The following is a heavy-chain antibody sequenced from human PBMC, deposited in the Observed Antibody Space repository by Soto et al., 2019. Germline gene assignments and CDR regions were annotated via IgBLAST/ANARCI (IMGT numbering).Heavy chain of an antibody. J-gene: IGHJ4*02. CDR3: ARDKITGLFDY. V-gene: IGHV4-34*01. D-gene: IGHD2-8*02. CDR2: INHSGDT. Sequence: QVQLQQWGAGLLKPSETLSLTCAVYVGAFSGYYWTWMRQPPGTGLERYVEINHSGDTNYNPSLKSRVTISVDTSKNQFSLKLTSVTAADTAVYYCARDKITGLFDYWGQGTMVTVSS. CDR1: VGAFSGYY.